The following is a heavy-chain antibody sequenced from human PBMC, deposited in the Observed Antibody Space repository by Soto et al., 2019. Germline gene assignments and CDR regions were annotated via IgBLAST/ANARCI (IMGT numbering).Heavy chain of an antibody. D-gene: IGHD6-6*01. CDR3: SRAFAARNYSFYGMGV. CDR1: GVSTSRGGSY. CDR2: IYYSGTT. J-gene: IGHJ6*02. Sequence: QVQLQESGPGLVKPSQTLSLTCTVSGVSTSRGGSYCSWIRQHPGKGLEWIGYIYYSGTTDYNPSLRGRVTISLDTSKNQFSLRLSSVPAADTAVDYCSRAFAARNYSFYGMGVWGQGTTVTVSS. V-gene: IGHV4-31*03.